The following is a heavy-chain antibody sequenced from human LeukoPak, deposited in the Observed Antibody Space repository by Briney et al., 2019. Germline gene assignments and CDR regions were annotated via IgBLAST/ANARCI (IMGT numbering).Heavy chain of an antibody. D-gene: IGHD3-16*01. CDR2: IKSKTEGGTT. V-gene: IGHV3-15*07. CDR3: TRGRLGDYYFDY. J-gene: IGHJ4*02. CDR1: GFTFSNAW. Sequence: PGGSLRLSCAASGFTFSNAWMNWVRQAPGMGLEWVGRIKSKTEGGTTDYGAPVKGRFIISRDDSENTLYLQMNNLKTEDTAVYYCTRGRLGDYYFDYWGQGTLVTVSS.